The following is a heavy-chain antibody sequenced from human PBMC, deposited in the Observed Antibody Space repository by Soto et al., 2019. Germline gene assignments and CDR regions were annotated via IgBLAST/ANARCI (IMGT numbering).Heavy chain of an antibody. J-gene: IGHJ4*02. CDR2: INAGNGNT. Sequence: ASVKVSCKASGYTFTSYAMHWVRQAPGQRLEWMGWINAGNGNTKYSQKFQGRVTITRDTSASTAYMELSSLRSEDTAVYYCARDLYCSGGSCYCFDYWGKGTLVTVSS. D-gene: IGHD2-15*01. CDR1: GYTFTSYA. V-gene: IGHV1-3*01. CDR3: ARDLYCSGGSCYCFDY.